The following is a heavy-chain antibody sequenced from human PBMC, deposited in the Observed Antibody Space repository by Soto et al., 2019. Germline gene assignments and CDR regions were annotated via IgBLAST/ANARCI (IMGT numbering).Heavy chain of an antibody. D-gene: IGHD3-22*01. V-gene: IGHV3-30-3*01. Sequence: GGSLRLSCATSGFTFTSYPLHWVRQAPGKGQEWVALISNDGINKYYAVSVKGRFTISRDTAKNSLYLQINSLRAEDTAVYYCARVVDYYDPYYYYGMDVWGQGTTVTV. CDR2: ISNDGINK. CDR1: GFTFTSYP. CDR3: ARVVDYYDPYYYYGMDV. J-gene: IGHJ6*02.